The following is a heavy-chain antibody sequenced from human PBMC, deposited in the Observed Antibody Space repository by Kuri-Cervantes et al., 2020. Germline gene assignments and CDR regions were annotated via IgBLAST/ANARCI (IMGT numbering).Heavy chain of an antibody. CDR3: ATPLFDSSGYRSYYYYMDV. J-gene: IGHJ6*03. V-gene: IGHV1-8*02. D-gene: IGHD3-22*01. CDR2: MNPNSGNT. Sequence: ASVKVSCKASGYTFTSYDINWVRQATGQGLEWMGWMNPNSGNTGYAQKLQGRVTMTTDTSTSTAYMELSSLRSEGTAVYYCATPLFDSSGYRSYYYYMDVWGKGTTVTVSS. CDR1: GYTFTSYD.